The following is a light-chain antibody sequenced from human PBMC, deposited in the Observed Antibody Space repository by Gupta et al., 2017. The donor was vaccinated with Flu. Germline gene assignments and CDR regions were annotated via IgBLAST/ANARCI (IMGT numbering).Light chain of an antibody. CDR1: RGHSSYA. V-gene: IGLV4-69*01. Sequence: QLVLPQSPSASASLGASVKPTCTLSRGHSSYAIAWHQQRPEKGPRYFMKVNSDGSHSKGDGIPDRFSGSSSGAERYLTISSLQSEDEADYYCQTWGSGTVVFGGGTKLTVL. CDR2: VNSDGSH. CDR3: QTWGSGTVV. J-gene: IGLJ2*01.